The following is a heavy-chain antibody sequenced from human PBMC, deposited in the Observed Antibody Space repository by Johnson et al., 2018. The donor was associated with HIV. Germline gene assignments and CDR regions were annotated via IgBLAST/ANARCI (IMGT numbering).Heavy chain of an antibody. J-gene: IGHJ3*02. CDR1: GFTFSTYG. CDR2: ISYDGSNE. CDR3: AKSPGRDHGGNSGAFDI. V-gene: IGHV3-30*18. Sequence: QVQLVESGGGVVQPGGSLRLSCAASGFTFSTYGMHWVRQAPGKGLEWVAVISYDGSNEYYVESVKGRFSVSRDNSKKTMYLQMNSLRIEDTAVYYCAKSPGRDHGGNSGAFDIWGQGTMVTVSS. D-gene: IGHD4/OR15-4a*01.